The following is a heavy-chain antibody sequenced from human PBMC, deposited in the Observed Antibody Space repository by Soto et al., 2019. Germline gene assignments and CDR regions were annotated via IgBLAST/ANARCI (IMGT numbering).Heavy chain of an antibody. CDR1: GGIFSSYA. D-gene: IGHD2-2*01. CDR2: IIPISGTA. V-gene: IGHV1-69*13. Sequence: ASVKVSCEASGGIFSSYAISWVRQAPGQGLEWMGGIIPISGTANYAQKFQGRVTITADESTSTAYMELSSLRSEDTAVYYCARSQGSSTSLEIYYYYYYGMDVWGQGTTVTVSS. J-gene: IGHJ6*02. CDR3: ARSQGSSTSLEIYYYYYYGMDV.